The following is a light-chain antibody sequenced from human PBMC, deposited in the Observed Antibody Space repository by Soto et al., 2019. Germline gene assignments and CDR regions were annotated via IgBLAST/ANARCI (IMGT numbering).Light chain of an antibody. V-gene: IGKV3-20*01. CDR3: QQYGRSSRT. CDR2: GAS. Sequence: EIVLTQSPGTLSLSPGERATLSCRASQSVSSSSLAWYQQKPGQAPRLLIYGASSRATGIPDRFSGSGSGTDFTLTISRLEPEDFAVYYCQQYGRSSRTFGQGTKVEIK. J-gene: IGKJ1*01. CDR1: QSVSSSS.